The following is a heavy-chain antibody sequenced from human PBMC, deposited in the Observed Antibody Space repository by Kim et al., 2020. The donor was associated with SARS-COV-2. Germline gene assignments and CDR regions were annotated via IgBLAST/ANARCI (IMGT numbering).Heavy chain of an antibody. CDR2: IYPGDSDT. V-gene: IGHV5-51*01. CDR3: ARIAAAGNIYYYGMDV. D-gene: IGHD6-13*01. J-gene: IGHJ6*02. Sequence: GESLKISCKGSGYSFTSYWIGWVRQMPGKGLEWMGIIYPGDSDTRYSPSFQGQVTISADKSISTAYLQWSSLKASDTAMYYCARIAAAGNIYYYGMDVWGQGTTVTVSS. CDR1: GYSFTSYW.